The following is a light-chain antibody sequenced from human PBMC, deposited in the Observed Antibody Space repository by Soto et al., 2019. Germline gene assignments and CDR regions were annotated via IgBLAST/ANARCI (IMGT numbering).Light chain of an antibody. CDR1: QSISTW. J-gene: IGKJ1*01. Sequence: IKMTQSPSALSASIGDRVTITCRASQSISTWLAWYQQKPGKAPKLLIYDASILESGVPSRFSGSGSGTEFTLTISSLQPDDFATYYCQHYNSYSEAFGQGTKVDIK. CDR3: QHYNSYSEA. CDR2: DAS. V-gene: IGKV1-5*01.